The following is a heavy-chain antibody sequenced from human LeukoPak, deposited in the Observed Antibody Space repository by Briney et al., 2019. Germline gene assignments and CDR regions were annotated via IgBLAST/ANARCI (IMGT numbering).Heavy chain of an antibody. CDR2: IYPGDSDT. Sequence: GSLQISCQGSGSPFTSYWIGWVRQVPGKGLEWRGIIYPGDSDTRYSPSFQGQVTISADKSISTAYLQWSSLKASDTAMYYSARQEAYYDFWSGSQLGLYFDYWGQGTLVTVSS. V-gene: IGHV5-51*01. CDR1: GSPFTSYW. D-gene: IGHD3-3*01. CDR3: ARQEAYYDFWSGSQLGLYFDY. J-gene: IGHJ4*02.